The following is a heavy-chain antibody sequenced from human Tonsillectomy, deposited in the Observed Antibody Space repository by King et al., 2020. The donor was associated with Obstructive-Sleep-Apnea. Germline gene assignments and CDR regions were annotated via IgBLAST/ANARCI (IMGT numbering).Heavy chain of an antibody. CDR1: GYRFSTYW. V-gene: IGHV5-51*01. Sequence: VQLVESGEEVKKPGESLKISCKGSGYRFSTYWIGWVRQMPGKGLEWMGIIYPGDSHTRYSPSFQDQVIISVDKSISTAYLHWSSLKASDTAMYYCARPPGHGSGVDYWGQGTLVTVSS. CDR3: ARPPGHGSGVDY. CDR2: IYPGDSHT. D-gene: IGHD3-10*01. J-gene: IGHJ4*02.